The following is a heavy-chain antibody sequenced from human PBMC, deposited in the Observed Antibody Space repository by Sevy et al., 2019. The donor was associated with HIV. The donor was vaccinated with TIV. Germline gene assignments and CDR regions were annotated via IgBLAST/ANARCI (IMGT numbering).Heavy chain of an antibody. D-gene: IGHD5-18*01. V-gene: IGHV3-7*04. J-gene: IGHJ4*02. Sequence: GGSLRLSCAASGFTFSSYWMSWVRQAPGKGLEWVANIKQDGSAKYYVDSVKGRFTISRDNAKNSLYLQMNSLRAEDTAVYYCARGGWIQLWPDYFDYWGQGTLVTVSS. CDR1: GFTFSSYW. CDR2: IKQDGSAK. CDR3: ARGGWIQLWPDYFDY.